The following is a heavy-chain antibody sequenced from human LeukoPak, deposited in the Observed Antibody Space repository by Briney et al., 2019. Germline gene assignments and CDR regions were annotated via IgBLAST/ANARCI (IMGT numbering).Heavy chain of an antibody. Sequence: GGSLRLSCAASGFTFSSYAMTWARQAPRKGLEWVSSISGTGGSTFYADSVKGRFTISRDNSKNTLYLQMNSLRAEDTAIYYCAKEREAYCSGGSCYGSDKLFPADYWGQGTLVTVSS. D-gene: IGHD2-15*01. J-gene: IGHJ4*02. CDR2: ISGTGGST. V-gene: IGHV3-23*01. CDR1: GFTFSSYA. CDR3: AKEREAYCSGGSCYGSDKLFPADY.